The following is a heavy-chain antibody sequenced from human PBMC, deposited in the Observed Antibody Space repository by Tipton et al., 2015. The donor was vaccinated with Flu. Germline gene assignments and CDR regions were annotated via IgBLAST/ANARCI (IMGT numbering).Heavy chain of an antibody. CDR3: ARRKTVTTRLTYFDY. CDR2: IYHSGST. Sequence: TLSLTCTVSGGSISSSSHYWGWIRQPPGKGLEWIGSIYHSGSTYYNPSLKSRVTISVDTSKNQFSLKLGSVTAGDTALYYCARRKTVTTRLTYFDYWGQGTLVTVSS. V-gene: IGHV4-39*07. D-gene: IGHD4-17*01. CDR1: GGSISSSSHY. J-gene: IGHJ4*02.